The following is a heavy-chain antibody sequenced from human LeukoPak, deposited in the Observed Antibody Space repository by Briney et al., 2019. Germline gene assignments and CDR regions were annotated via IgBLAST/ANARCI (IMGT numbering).Heavy chain of an antibody. CDR1: GFTFSNYA. Sequence: GGSLRLSCAASGFTFSNYAMSWVRQAPGKGLEWASYISSSISSIYYADSVKGRFTISRDNAKNSLYLQMNSLRDEDTAVYYCARAYCAGDCYDRFAFEIWGQGTMVTVSS. D-gene: IGHD2-21*01. CDR3: ARAYCAGDCYDRFAFEI. J-gene: IGHJ3*02. CDR2: ISSSISSI. V-gene: IGHV3-48*02.